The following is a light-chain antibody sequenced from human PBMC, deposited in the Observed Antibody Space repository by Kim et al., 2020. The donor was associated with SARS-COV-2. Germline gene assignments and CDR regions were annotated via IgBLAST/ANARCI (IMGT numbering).Light chain of an antibody. CDR3: ASRDSRGYHMM. J-gene: IGLJ3*02. V-gene: IGLV3-19*01. CDR2: GRQ. Sequence: SSELTQDPAVSVALGQTVTITCQGDSFRSQFANWYQQSPGQPPVLVLYGRQSRPSGIPDRFSGSRSGDTASLTITGAQADDEAVYYCASRDSRGYHMMFGGGTQLTVL. CDR1: SFRSQF.